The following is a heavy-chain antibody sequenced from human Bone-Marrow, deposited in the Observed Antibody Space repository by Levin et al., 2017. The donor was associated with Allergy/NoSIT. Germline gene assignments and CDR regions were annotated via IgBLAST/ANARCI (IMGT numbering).Heavy chain of an antibody. CDR2: ISHSGST. J-gene: IGHJ4*02. CDR1: GASISSSINY. Sequence: SETLSLTCAVSGASISSSINYWGWVRQPPGKGLEWIGTISHSGSTFYNPSLKSRVTISVDSSKNHFSMKLTSVTAADTAVIYCARLRWYDLQASYYFDFWGQGSLVTVSS. V-gene: IGHV4-39*01. CDR3: ARLRWYDLQASYYFDF. D-gene: IGHD4-23*01.